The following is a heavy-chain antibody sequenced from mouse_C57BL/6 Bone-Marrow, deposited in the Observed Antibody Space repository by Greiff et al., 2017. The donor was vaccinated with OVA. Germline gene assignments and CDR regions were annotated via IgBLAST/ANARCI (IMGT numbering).Heavy chain of an antibody. V-gene: IGHV1-84*01. Sequence: QLQQSGPELVKPGASVKISCKASGYTFTDYYINWVKQRPGQGLEWIGGIYPGSGNTKYNEKFKGKATLTVDTSSSTAYMQLSSLTSEDSAVYFCARGDWDYFDYWGQGTTLTVSS. CDR1: GYTFTDYY. CDR3: ARGDWDYFDY. D-gene: IGHD4-1*01. J-gene: IGHJ2*01. CDR2: IYPGSGNT.